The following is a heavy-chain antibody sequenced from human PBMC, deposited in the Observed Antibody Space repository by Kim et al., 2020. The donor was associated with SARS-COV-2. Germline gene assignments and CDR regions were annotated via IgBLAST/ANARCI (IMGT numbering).Heavy chain of an antibody. CDR2: IYYSGST. D-gene: IGHD4-17*01. Sequence: SETLSLTCTVSGGSISPYYWSWIRQPPGQQLEWIAYIYYSGSTRYNPSLQSRVTISVDTSKNQLSLKLSSVTAADTVVYYCARLDYGDYDEAFDIWGQGT. CDR1: GGSISPYY. J-gene: IGHJ3*02. CDR3: ARLDYGDYDEAFDI. V-gene: IGHV4-59*08.